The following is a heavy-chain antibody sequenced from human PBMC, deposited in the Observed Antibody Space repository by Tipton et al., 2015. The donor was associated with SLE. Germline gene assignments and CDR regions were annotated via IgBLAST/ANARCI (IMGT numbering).Heavy chain of an antibody. Sequence: TLSLTCTVSGDSITDSGYSWNWVRQHPGAGLEWIGYIHHSGRTDYNPSLRSRVTISVDTPKNQFSLKLSPVTAADTAVYYCGGGPLFDYWGQGTLVTVSS. CDR2: IHHSGRT. J-gene: IGHJ4*02. CDR3: GGGPLFDY. CDR1: GDSITDSGYS. V-gene: IGHV4-31*03. D-gene: IGHD6-25*01.